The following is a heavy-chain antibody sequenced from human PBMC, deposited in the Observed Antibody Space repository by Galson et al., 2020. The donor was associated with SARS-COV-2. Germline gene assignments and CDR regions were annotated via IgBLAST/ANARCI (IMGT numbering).Heavy chain of an antibody. D-gene: IGHD3-22*01. CDR2: ISAYNGNT. CDR3: ARLTADTYYYDSSGYHTEYYFDY. V-gene: IGHV1-18*04. CDR1: GYTITSYG. J-gene: IGHJ4*02. Sequence: ASVKVSCKASGYTITSYGISWVRQAPGQGLEWMGWISAYNGNTNYAQKLQGRVTMTTDTSTSTAYMELRSLRSDDTAVYYCARLTADTYYYDSSGYHTEYYFDYWGQGTLVTVSS.